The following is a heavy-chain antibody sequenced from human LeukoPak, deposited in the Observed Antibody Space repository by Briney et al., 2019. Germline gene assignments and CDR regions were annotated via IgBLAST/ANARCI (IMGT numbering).Heavy chain of an antibody. Sequence: GESLKISCKGSGYTFTNYWIGWVRQMPGKGLEYMGIIYPDDSDTRYSPSFQGQVTISADKSISTAYLQWSSLKASDTAMYYCARQMDTAMGIFDYWGQGTLVTVSS. CDR2: IYPDDSDT. D-gene: IGHD5-18*01. CDR1: GYTFTNYW. V-gene: IGHV5-51*01. CDR3: ARQMDTAMGIFDY. J-gene: IGHJ4*02.